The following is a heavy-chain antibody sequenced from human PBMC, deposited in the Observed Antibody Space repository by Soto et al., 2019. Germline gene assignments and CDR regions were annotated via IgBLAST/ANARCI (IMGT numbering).Heavy chain of an antibody. V-gene: IGHV3-11*06. CDR2: ISSSSSYT. CDR1: GFTFSDYY. D-gene: IGHD6-6*01. CDR3: ARDRASSSYLPGY. J-gene: IGHJ4*02. Sequence: PGGSVRHSCADSGFTFSDYYMSWIRQAPGKGLEWVSYISSSSSYTNYADSVKGRFTISRDNAKNSLYLQMNSLRAEDTAVYYCARDRASSSYLPGYWGQGTLVTVSS.